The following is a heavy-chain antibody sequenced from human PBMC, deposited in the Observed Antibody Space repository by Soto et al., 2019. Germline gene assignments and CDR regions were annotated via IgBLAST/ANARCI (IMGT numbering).Heavy chain of an antibody. J-gene: IGHJ5*02. CDR1: GSSITSYY. CDR3: ARLGEYYQSLDP. Sequence: SETLSLTCTVSGSSITSYYWSWVRRPPGKGLEWIGYIYYSGTTSYNPSLKSRVTLSLETSKSQFSLRLSSVTASDTAVYYCARLGEYYQSLDPWGQGTLVTVSS. CDR2: IYYSGTT. V-gene: IGHV4-59*08. D-gene: IGHD2-2*01.